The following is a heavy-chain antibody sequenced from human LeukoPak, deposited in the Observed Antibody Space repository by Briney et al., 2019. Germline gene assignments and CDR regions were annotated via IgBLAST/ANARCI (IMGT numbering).Heavy chain of an antibody. CDR2: INTNTGNP. J-gene: IGHJ5*02. Sequence: ASVTVSCTASGYTFTSYAMNWVRQAPGQGLEWMGWINTNTGNPTYAQGFTGRFVFSLDTSVSTAYLQISSLKAEDTAVYYCATEPYYYDSSGYYWWFDPWGQGTLVTVSS. CDR3: ATEPYYYDSSGYYWWFDP. V-gene: IGHV7-4-1*02. D-gene: IGHD3-22*01. CDR1: GYTFTSYA.